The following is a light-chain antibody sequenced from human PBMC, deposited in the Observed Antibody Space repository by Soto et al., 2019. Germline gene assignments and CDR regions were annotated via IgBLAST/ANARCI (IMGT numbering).Light chain of an antibody. Sequence: MVLTQSPGTLSLSPGERAALSWRASQSVSNNYLAWYQQKPGQAPRLLIYGASNRATGIPDRFSGSGSGTDFTLTISRLEPEDFAVYYCQQYGSSGTFGQGTKVDIK. CDR1: QSVSNNY. CDR2: GAS. V-gene: IGKV3-20*01. J-gene: IGKJ1*01. CDR3: QQYGSSGT.